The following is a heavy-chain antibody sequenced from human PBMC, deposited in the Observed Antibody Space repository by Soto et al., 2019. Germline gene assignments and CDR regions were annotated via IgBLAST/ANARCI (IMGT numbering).Heavy chain of an antibody. J-gene: IGHJ5*02. Sequence: QVQLQESGPGLVTPSHTLSLPCTVSGGSISSGGYYWNWIRQHPGKGLEWIGYIYSIGSTYYNPSLKSRVTISLDTSKNQLSLTLSSVTAADTAVYYCARSVFPWGQGTLVTVSS. CDR1: GGSISSGGYY. V-gene: IGHV4-31*03. CDR3: ARSVFP. CDR2: IYSIGST.